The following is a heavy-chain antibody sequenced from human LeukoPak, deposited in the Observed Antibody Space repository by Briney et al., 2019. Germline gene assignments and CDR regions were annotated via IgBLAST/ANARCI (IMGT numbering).Heavy chain of an antibody. CDR1: GYTFNSYG. J-gene: IGHJ4*02. CDR3: ARDPSGIAVAVMDY. V-gene: IGHV1-2*02. D-gene: IGHD6-19*01. Sequence: VASVKVSCKASGYTFNSYGISWVRQAPGQGLEWMGWINPNSGGTNYAQKFQGRVTMTRDTSISTAYMELSRLRSDDTAVYYCARDPSGIAVAVMDYWGQGTLVTVSS. CDR2: INPNSGGT.